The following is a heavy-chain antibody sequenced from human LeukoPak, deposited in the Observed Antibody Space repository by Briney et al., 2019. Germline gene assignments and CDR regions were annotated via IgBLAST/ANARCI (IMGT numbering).Heavy chain of an antibody. CDR1: GFSFSGHW. J-gene: IGHJ6*02. V-gene: IGHV3-74*01. D-gene: IGHD3-9*01. CDR2: ISPTGSTT. Sequence: SGGSLRLSCTASGFSFSGHWMHWARQLPGKGLVWVSRISPTGSTTSYADSVKGRFTVFRDNAKNTLYLQVNNLRAEDTAVYYCARDALRYFDWLAGSWYYYYGMDVWGQGTTVTVSS. CDR3: ARDALRYFDWLAGSWYYYYGMDV.